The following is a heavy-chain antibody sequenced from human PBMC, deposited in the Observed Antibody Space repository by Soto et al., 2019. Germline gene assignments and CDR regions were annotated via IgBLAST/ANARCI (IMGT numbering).Heavy chain of an antibody. CDR2: ISADSGYT. CDR1: GYIFTTYG. CDR3: ARGRSLFRAGDTSVNFFDY. D-gene: IGHD1-26*01. J-gene: IGHJ4*02. V-gene: IGHV1-18*01. Sequence: QIQLVQFGGEVARPGASVTVSCEASGYIFTTYGLSWVRQTPAHGLEWMGWISADSGYTQYAQFFQGRVTMTRDTSRNTGYMEVSSLASKDTAVYYCARGRSLFRAGDTSVNFFDYWGQGTLVTVSS.